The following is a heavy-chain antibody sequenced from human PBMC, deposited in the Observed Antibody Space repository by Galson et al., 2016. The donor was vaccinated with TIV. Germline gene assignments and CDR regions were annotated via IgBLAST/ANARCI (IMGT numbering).Heavy chain of an antibody. V-gene: IGHV1-58*01. J-gene: IGHJ4*02. CDR1: GFIFTSSA. CDR2: IVVGSGNI. Sequence: SVKVSCKASGFIFTSSAVQWVRQARGQRLEWIGWIVVGSGNINYAQNFQERVTITRDMSTSTVYMELSSLRPEDTAVYYCAAFPFYYDNSGTPFDYWGQGTLVTVSS. D-gene: IGHD3-22*01. CDR3: AAFPFYYDNSGTPFDY.